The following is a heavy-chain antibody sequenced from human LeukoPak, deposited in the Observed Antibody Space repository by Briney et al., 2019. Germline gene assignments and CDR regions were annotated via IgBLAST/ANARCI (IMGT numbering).Heavy chain of an antibody. CDR3: ARKGVGALMLDY. J-gene: IGHJ4*02. D-gene: IGHD1-26*01. V-gene: IGHV1-46*01. CDR1: GYTFTRDY. CDR2: INPSAGST. Sequence: ASVKVSCKASGYTFTRDYLHRVRQAPGQGLEWMGIINPSAGSTSFAQNFQGRVTMTRDTSTSTVYMELSSLRSEDTAVYYCARKGVGALMLDYWGQGTLVTVSS.